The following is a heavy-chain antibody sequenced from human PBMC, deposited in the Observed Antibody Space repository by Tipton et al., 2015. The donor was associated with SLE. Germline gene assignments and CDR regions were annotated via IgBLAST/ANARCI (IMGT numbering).Heavy chain of an antibody. J-gene: IGHJ4*02. CDR2: INHSGSA. V-gene: IGHV4-34*01. CDR1: GGSFSGYY. CDR3: ARAELTAASRRGAFDY. Sequence: TLSLTYAVYGGSFSGYYWSWIRQPPGKGLEWIGEINHSGSANYNPSLKSRVTISVDTSKNQFSLKLSSVTAADTAVYYCARAELTAASRRGAFDYWGQGTLVTVSS. D-gene: IGHD6-13*01.